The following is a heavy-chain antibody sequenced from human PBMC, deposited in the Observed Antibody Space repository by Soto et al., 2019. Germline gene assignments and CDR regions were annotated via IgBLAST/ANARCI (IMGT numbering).Heavy chain of an antibody. J-gene: IGHJ4*02. CDR2: IIPIFGTA. V-gene: IGHV1-69*06. CDR3: AIYKGGYSYGVDY. D-gene: IGHD5-18*01. Sequence: QVQLVQSGAEVKKPGSSVKVSCKASGGTFSSYAISWVRQAPGQGLEWMGGIIPIFGTANYAQKFQGRVTITAHKSAGTAYLALSSSGSAATAVYYWAIYKGGYSYGVDYWGQGTLVTVSS. CDR1: GGTFSSYA.